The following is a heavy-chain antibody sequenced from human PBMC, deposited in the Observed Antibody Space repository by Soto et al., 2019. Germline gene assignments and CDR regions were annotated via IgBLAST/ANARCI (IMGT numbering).Heavy chain of an antibody. CDR3: ARDPSRMIVVP. CDR2: ISYDGSNK. J-gene: IGHJ4*02. D-gene: IGHD3-22*01. CDR1: GFTFSSYA. V-gene: IGHV3-30-3*01. Sequence: HPGGSLRLSCAASGFTFSSYAMHWVRQAPGKGLEWVAVISYDGSNKYYADSVKGRFTISRDNSKNTLYLQMNSLRAEDTAVYYCARDPSRMIVVPWGQGTLVTVSS.